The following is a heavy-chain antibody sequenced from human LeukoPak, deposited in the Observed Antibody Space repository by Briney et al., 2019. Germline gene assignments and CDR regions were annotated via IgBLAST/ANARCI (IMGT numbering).Heavy chain of an antibody. V-gene: IGHV6-1*01. CDR2: TYYRSKWYN. D-gene: IGHD4-17*01. J-gene: IGHJ3*02. CDR1: GDSVSSNSAA. Sequence: QTLSLTCAISGDSVSSNSAAWNWIRQSPSRGLEWLGRTYYRSKWYNDYAVSVKSRITINPDTSKNQFSLQLNSVTPEDTAVYYCARDLLGMDYGDSLTSYAFDIWGQGTMVTVSS. CDR3: ARDLLGMDYGDSLTSYAFDI.